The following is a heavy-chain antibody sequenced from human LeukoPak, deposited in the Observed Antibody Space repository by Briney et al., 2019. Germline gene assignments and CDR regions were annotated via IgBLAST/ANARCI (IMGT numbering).Heavy chain of an antibody. D-gene: IGHD1-26*01. CDR2: IYPGDSDT. Sequence: GESPEIFWKGSWFSLYSYWDGLVRQMAGKSPEVVGIIYPGDSDTTDSPSFQGQVTISADKSISTAYLQWSSLKASDTAMYYCARQVGVGATFDYWGQGTLVTVSS. V-gene: IGHV5-51*01. CDR1: WFSLYSYW. J-gene: IGHJ4*02. CDR3: ARQVGVGATFDY.